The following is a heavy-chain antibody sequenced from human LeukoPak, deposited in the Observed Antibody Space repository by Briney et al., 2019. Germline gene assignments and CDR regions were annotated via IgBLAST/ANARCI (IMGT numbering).Heavy chain of an antibody. CDR2: INTNTGNP. V-gene: IGHV7-4-1*02. Sequence: GASVKVSCKASGYTFTSYAMNWVRQAPGQGLEWMGWINTNTGNPTYAQGFTGRFVFSLDTSVSTAYLQISSLKAEDTAVYYCARAGVGPYYDFWSGYLRSEHYYYYGMDVWGQGTTVTVSS. CDR1: GYTFTSYA. CDR3: ARAGVGPYYDFWSGYLRSEHYYYYGMDV. J-gene: IGHJ6*02. D-gene: IGHD3-3*01.